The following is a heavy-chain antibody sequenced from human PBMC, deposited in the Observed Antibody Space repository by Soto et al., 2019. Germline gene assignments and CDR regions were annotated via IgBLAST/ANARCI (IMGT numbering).Heavy chain of an antibody. V-gene: IGHV3-30*18. Sequence: QVQLVESGGGVVQPGRSLRLSCAASGFTFSSYGMHWVRQAPGKGLEWVAVISYDGSNKYYADSVKGRFTISRDNSKNTLYLQMNSLSAEDTAVYYCAQGSLATISDLDYWGQGTLVTVSS. D-gene: IGHD5-12*01. J-gene: IGHJ4*02. CDR1: GFTFSSYG. CDR2: ISYDGSNK. CDR3: AQGSLATISDLDY.